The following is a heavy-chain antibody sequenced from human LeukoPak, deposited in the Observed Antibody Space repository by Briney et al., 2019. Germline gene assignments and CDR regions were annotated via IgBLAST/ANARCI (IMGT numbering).Heavy chain of an antibody. CDR1: GFTFSDHY. J-gene: IGHJ4*02. CDR3: AQSGSYAAFDY. CDR2: IRNKANSYTT. Sequence: PGGSLRLSCAASGFTFSDHYMDWVRQAAGKGLEWVDRIRNKANSYTTEYAASVKCRFTISRDDSKNSLYLQMNSLKTEDTAVYYCAQSGSYAAFDYWGQGTLVTVSS. V-gene: IGHV3-72*01. D-gene: IGHD3-16*01.